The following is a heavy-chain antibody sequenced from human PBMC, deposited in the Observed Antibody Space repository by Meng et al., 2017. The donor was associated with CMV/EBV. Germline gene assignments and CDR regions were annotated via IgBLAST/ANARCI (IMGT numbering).Heavy chain of an antibody. CDR1: GFTFSNAW. V-gene: IGHV3-15*01. D-gene: IGHD2-2*01. Sequence: GESLKISCAASGFTFSNAWMSWVRQAPGKGLEWVGRIKSKTDGGTTDYAAPEKGRFTISRDDSKNTLYLQMNSLKTEDTAVYYCTTQIVVVPAATAYFDYWGQGTLVTVSS. CDR3: TTQIVVVPAATAYFDY. J-gene: IGHJ4*02. CDR2: IKSKTDGGTT.